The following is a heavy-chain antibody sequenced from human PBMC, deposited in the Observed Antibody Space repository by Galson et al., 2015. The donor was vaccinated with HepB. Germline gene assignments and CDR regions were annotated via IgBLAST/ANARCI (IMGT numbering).Heavy chain of an antibody. CDR1: GFTFSSYA. J-gene: IGHJ4*02. CDR2: ISTGGGHT. CDR3: AKSKAAVGTGYFDY. V-gene: IGHV3-23*01. D-gene: IGHD6-13*01. Sequence: SLRLSCAASGFTFSSYAMNWVRQAPGKGLEWVSYISTGGGHTYYADSVKGRFTISRDNSKNTLYLQMHILRAEDTAVYYCAKSKAAVGTGYFDYWGQGTLVTVSS.